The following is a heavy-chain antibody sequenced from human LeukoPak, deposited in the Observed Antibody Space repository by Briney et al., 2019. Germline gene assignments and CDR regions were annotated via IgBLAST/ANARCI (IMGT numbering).Heavy chain of an antibody. J-gene: IGHJ4*02. CDR3: ASTPLTTVITGY. Sequence: GGPLKLSCAPSGFTFSSYSMNWVRQAPGKGLEWVSSISSSSSYIYYADSVKGRFTISRDNAKNSLYLQMNSLRAEDTAVYYCASTPLTTVITGYWGQGTLVTVSS. D-gene: IGHD4-11*01. CDR2: ISSSSSYI. CDR1: GFTFSSYS. V-gene: IGHV3-21*01.